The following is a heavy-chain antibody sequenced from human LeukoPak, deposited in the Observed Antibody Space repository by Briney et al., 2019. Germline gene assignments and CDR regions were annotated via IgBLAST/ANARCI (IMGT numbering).Heavy chain of an antibody. J-gene: IGHJ6*02. Sequence: SETLSLTCAVYGGSFSGYYWSWIRQPPGKGLEWIGEINHSGSTNYNPSLKRRVTISVDTSKNQFSLKLSSVTAADTAVYYCARHPGYSSSWQYYYYGMDVWGQGTTVTVSS. V-gene: IGHV4-34*01. CDR1: GGSFSGYY. CDR2: INHSGST. CDR3: ARHPGYSSSWQYYYYGMDV. D-gene: IGHD6-13*01.